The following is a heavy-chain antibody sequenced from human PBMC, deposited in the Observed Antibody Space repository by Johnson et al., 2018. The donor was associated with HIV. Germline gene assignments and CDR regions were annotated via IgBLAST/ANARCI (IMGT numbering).Heavy chain of an antibody. Sequence: QVLLVESGGGVVQPGRSLRLSCAASGFTFSSYAMHWVRQAPGKGLEWVAVISYDGSNKYYADSVKGRFTISRDNSKNTLYLQMNSLRAEDTAGYYCAKNSAACEIRGQRTMVTVSS. J-gene: IGHJ3*02. V-gene: IGHV3-30*04. CDR1: GFTFSSYA. CDR2: ISYDGSNK. CDR3: AKNSAACEI. D-gene: IGHD2/OR15-2a*01.